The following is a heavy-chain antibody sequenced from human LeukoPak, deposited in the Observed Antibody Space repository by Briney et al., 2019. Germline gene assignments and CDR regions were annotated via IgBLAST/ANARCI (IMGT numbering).Heavy chain of an antibody. CDR2: IYYTGST. CDR1: GGSISSYH. V-gene: IGHV4-59*08. Sequence: PSETLSLTCTVSGGSISSYHWSWIRQPPGKGLEWIGYIYYTGSTTYNPSLKSRLTISVDTSKNQFSLNLSSVTAADTAVYYCARHAPGYYDYWGQGTLVTVSS. CDR3: ARHAPGYYDY. J-gene: IGHJ4*02.